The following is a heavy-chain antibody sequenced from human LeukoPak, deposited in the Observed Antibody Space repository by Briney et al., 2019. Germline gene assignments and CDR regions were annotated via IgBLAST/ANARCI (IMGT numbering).Heavy chain of an antibody. CDR1: GYTFIDYY. V-gene: IGHV1-2*02. Sequence: GASVKVSCKASGYTFIDYYMHWVRQAPGQGLEWMGWINPNNGDTNYAQKFQGRVTITADKSTSTAYMELSSLRSEDTAVYYCARGGGSKEVFDYWGQGTLVTVSS. CDR2: INPNNGDT. CDR3: ARGGGSKEVFDY. J-gene: IGHJ4*02. D-gene: IGHD3-16*01.